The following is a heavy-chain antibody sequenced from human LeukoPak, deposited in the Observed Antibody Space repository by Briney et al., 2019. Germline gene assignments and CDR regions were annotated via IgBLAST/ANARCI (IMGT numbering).Heavy chain of an antibody. CDR1: GFTFGDYA. CDR2: IRSKAYGGTT. J-gene: IGHJ4*02. Sequence: GGSLRLSCTASGFTFGDYAMSWVRQAPGKGLEWVGFIRSKAYGGTTEYAASVRGRFTISRDDSKSIAYLQMSSLKTEDTAVYYCTRDRNWAAAGTPYYFDYWGQGTLVTVSS. CDR3: TRDRNWAAAGTPYYFDY. V-gene: IGHV3-49*04. D-gene: IGHD6-13*01.